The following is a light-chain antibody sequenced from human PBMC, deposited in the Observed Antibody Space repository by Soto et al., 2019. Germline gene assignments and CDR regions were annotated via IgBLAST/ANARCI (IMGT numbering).Light chain of an antibody. CDR1: QSVGNN. V-gene: IGKV3-20*01. CDR2: GAY. J-gene: IGKJ4*02. Sequence: LFITPRSRTTLPGRSMQSVGNNLAWYQQKPGQAPRLLIYGAYTRATGIPARFSGSGSGTDFTLTISRLEAEDFAVYYCQQYGRPRSTLGGGTKVDI. CDR3: QQYGRPRST.